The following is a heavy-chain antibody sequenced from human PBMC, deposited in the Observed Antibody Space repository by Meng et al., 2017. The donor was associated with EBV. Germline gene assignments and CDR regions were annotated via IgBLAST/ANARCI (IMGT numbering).Heavy chain of an antibody. D-gene: IGHD6-19*01. V-gene: IGHV1-3*01. J-gene: IGHJ1*01. CDR2: INAARGNQ. CDR3: ARGGGWLRPLSP. Sequence: LVWAGGVVKKPGASVNVSWQTSGCVFNLLLLRGVRQAPGSSLEWMGWINAARGNQQYSQKFRCRVNMTRDTSASIAYVELSSLTSEDTAVYYCARGGGWLRPLSPWGQGTLVTVSS. CDR1: GCVFNLLL.